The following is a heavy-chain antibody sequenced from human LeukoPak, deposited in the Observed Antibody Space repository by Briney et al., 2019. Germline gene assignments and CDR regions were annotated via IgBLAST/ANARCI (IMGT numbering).Heavy chain of an antibody. CDR1: GFTFSSYE. Sequence: PGGSLRLSCAASGFTFSSYEMNRVRQAPGKGLEWVSYISSSGSTIYHADSVKGRFTVSRDNAKNSLYLQMNSLRAEDTAVYYCARRVVGCSGGSCRYWYFDLWGRGTLVTVSS. V-gene: IGHV3-48*03. CDR3: ARRVVGCSGGSCRYWYFDL. D-gene: IGHD2-15*01. CDR2: ISSSGSTI. J-gene: IGHJ2*01.